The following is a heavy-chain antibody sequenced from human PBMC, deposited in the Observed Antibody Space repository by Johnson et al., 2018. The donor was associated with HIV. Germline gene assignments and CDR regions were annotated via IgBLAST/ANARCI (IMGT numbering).Heavy chain of an antibody. CDR3: AKVEAVTTGTTGAFDM. V-gene: IGHV3-30*04. J-gene: IGHJ3*02. Sequence: QVQLVESGGGVVQPGRSLRLSCAASGFTFSSYAMHWVRQAPGKGLEWVAVISYDGSNKYYADSVKGRFTISRDNSKNTLYLQMNSLRAEDTAVYYCAKVEAVTTGTTGAFDMWGQGTMVTVSS. CDR2: ISYDGSNK. CDR1: GFTFSSYA. D-gene: IGHD4-11*01.